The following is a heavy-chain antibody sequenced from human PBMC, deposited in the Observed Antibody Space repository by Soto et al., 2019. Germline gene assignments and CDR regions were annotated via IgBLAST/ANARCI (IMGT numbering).Heavy chain of an antibody. V-gene: IGHV3-53*04. CDR3: ARESIEAAGTFYGMDV. Sequence: EVPLVESGGGLVQPGGSLRLSCAASGFTVSSNYMSWVRQAPGKGLEWVSVIYSGGSTYYADSVKGRFTISRHNSKNTLYLQMNSLSAEDTGVYYCARESIEAAGTFYGMDVWGQGSTVTVSS. J-gene: IGHJ6*02. D-gene: IGHD6-13*01. CDR1: GFTVSSNY. CDR2: IYSGGST.